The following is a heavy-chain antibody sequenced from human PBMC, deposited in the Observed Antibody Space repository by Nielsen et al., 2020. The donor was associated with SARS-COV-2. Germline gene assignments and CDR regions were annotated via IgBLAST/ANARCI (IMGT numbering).Heavy chain of an antibody. CDR1: GFSFSNYV. J-gene: IGHJ4*02. D-gene: IGHD3-10*01. V-gene: IGHV3-23*01. CDR3: AKHEGED. CDR2: ISKSGGAT. Sequence: GESLKISCVASGFSFSNYVMNWVRQAPGKGLEWVSAISKSGGATYYTDSVKGRFTISRDNSRNTLYLEMNSLRADDTAVYYCAKHEGEDWGQGTLVTVSS.